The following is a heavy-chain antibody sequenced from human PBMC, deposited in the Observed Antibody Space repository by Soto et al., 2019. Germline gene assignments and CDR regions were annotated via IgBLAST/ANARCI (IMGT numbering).Heavy chain of an antibody. CDR2: MNPNSGNT. V-gene: IGHV1-8*01. CDR3: ARGSYYDFWSGYYGYYYGMDV. CDR1: GYTFTSYD. J-gene: IGHJ6*02. D-gene: IGHD3-3*01. Sequence: ASVKVSCKASGYTFTSYDINWVRQATGQGLEWMGWMNPNSGNTGYAQKFQGRVTMTRNTSISTAYMELSSLRSEDTAVYYCARGSYYDFWSGYYGYYYGMDVWGQGTTVTFAS.